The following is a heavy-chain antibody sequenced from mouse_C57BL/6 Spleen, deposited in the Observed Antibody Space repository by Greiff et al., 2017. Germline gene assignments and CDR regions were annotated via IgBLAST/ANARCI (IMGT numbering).Heavy chain of an antibody. V-gene: IGHV1-80*01. Sequence: VQLQESGAELVKPGASVKISCKASGYAFSSYWLNWVKQRPGKGLEWIGQIYPGDGDTNYNGKFKGKATLTADKSSSTAYMQLSSLTSEDSAVYFCARSALKGDFAMDYWGQGTSVTVSS. CDR2: IYPGDGDT. CDR1: GYAFSSYW. D-gene: IGHD1-3*01. J-gene: IGHJ4*01. CDR3: ARSALKGDFAMDY.